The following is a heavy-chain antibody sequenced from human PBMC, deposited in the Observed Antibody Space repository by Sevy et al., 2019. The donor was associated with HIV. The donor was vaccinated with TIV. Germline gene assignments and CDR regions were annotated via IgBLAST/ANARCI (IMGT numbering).Heavy chain of an antibody. CDR3: VRILSGSKSPEY. V-gene: IGHV3-74*01. Sequence: GGSLRLSCTASGFTLSNLLMHWVRQAPGQGLVWVARITPAGTNTIYADSVKGRFTISRDIAKNTMYLQMNSLGAEDTAVYYCVRILSGSKSPEYWGQGTLVTVSS. CDR2: ITPAGTNT. CDR1: GFTLSNLL. J-gene: IGHJ4*02.